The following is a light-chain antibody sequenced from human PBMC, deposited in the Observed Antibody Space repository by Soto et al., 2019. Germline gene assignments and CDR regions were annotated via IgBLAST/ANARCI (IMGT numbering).Light chain of an antibody. V-gene: IGLV2-14*01. CDR1: TGDVGAYNY. J-gene: IGLJ2*01. Sequence: QSALTQPASVSGSPGQSITISCTGTTGDVGAYNYVSWYQQHTGKAPKLIIYDVTNRPSGVSNRFSGSKSGSTASLTISGLQAEDAADYYCSSYTTDTTLLFGGGTKLTVL. CDR3: SSYTTDTTLL. CDR2: DVT.